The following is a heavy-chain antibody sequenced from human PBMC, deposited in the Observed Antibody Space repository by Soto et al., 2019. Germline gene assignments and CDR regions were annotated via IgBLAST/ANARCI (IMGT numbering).Heavy chain of an antibody. D-gene: IGHD6-25*01. Sequence: QVQLQESGPGLVKPSQTLSLTCTVSGASVSSGLYFWNWIRQLPGKGLQWLGYVHPNGNIYYNPSLQSRFTMSMDTSNNQVSLQLNSVTVADTAVYYCVRGSDPYKCGFWGQGALVTVSS. V-gene: IGHV4-31*03. J-gene: IGHJ4*02. CDR1: GASVSSGLYF. CDR3: VRGSDPYKCGF. CDR2: VHPNGNI.